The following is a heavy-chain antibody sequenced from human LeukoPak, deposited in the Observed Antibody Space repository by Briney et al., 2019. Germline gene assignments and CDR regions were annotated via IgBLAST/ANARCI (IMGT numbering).Heavy chain of an antibody. CDR2: IYYSGST. CDR3: AREAYYYGSGSPYMDV. Sequence: SETLSLTCTVSGGSVSSGSYYWSWIRQPPGKGLEWIGYIYYSGSTNYNPSLKSRVTISVDTSKNQFSLKLSSVSAADTAVYYCAREAYYYGSGSPYMDVWRKGTTVTVSS. D-gene: IGHD3-10*01. J-gene: IGHJ6*04. V-gene: IGHV4-61*01. CDR1: GGSVSSGSYY.